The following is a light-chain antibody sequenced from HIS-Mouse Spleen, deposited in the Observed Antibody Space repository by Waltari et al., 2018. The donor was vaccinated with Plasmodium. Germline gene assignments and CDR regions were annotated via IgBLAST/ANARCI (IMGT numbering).Light chain of an antibody. Sequence: DIHMTQSPSTLSASVGDRVTITCRASQSISSSLAWDQQKPRKAPKLLIYKASRLESGVPSRFGGRGAGTEVTLTSSSLQPDDFASYYCQQYNSYWTFGQGTKVEIK. V-gene: IGKV1-5*03. J-gene: IGKJ1*01. CDR3: QQYNSYWT. CDR2: KAS. CDR1: QSISSS.